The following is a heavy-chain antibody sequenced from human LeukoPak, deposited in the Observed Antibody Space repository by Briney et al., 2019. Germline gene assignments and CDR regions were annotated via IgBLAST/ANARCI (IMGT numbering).Heavy chain of an antibody. J-gene: IGHJ5*02. CDR2: ISWNSGSI. Sequence: GGSLRLSCAASGFTFDDYAMHWVRQAPGKGLEWVSGISWNSGSIGYADSVKGRFTISRDNAKNSPYLQMNSLRAEDAAVYYCVRDLDGSGSYHWFDPWGQGTLVTVSS. CDR1: GFTFDDYA. CDR3: VRDLDGSGSYHWFDP. D-gene: IGHD3-10*01. V-gene: IGHV3-9*01.